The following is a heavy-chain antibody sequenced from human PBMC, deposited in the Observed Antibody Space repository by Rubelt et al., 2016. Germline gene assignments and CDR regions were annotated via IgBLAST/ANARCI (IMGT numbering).Heavy chain of an antibody. CDR3: ARAYSGSYYEFDY. CDR1: GYTFTSYG. CDR2: ISAYNGNT. D-gene: IGHD1-26*01. Sequence: QVQLVQSGAEVKKPGASVKVSCKASGYTFTSYGISWVRQAPGHGLEWMGWISAYNGNTNCAQEVLDRVTRTTDTSTSTAFMELRSLRADDTAVYYCARAYSGSYYEFDYWGQGTLVTVSS. V-gene: IGHV1-18*01. J-gene: IGHJ4*02.